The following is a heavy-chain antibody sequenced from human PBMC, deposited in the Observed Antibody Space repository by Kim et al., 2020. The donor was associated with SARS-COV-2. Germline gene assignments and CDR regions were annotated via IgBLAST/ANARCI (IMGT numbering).Heavy chain of an antibody. J-gene: IGHJ6*02. V-gene: IGHV1-24*01. D-gene: IGHD6-13*01. CDR2: FDPEDGET. CDR3: ATGIAASGYYYYYGMDV. Sequence: ASVKVSCKFSGYTLTELSMHWVRQAPGKGLEGMGGFDPEDGETIYAQKFQGRVTMTEDTSTDTAYMELSSLRSEDTAVYYCATGIAASGYYYYYGMDVWGQGTTVPVSS. CDR1: GYTLTELS.